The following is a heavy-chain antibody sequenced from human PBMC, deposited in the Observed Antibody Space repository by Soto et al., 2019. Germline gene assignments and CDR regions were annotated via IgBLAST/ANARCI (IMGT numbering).Heavy chain of an antibody. CDR3: ARGTYYDFWSGYYTSGGVAGMDA. Sequence: PSETLSLTCTVSGGSISSYYWSWIRQPPGKGLEWIGYIYYSGSTNYNPSLKSRVTISVDTSKNQFSLKLSSVTAAATAVYYCARGTYYDFWSGYYTSGGVAGMDAWGQGTTVTVSS. J-gene: IGHJ6*02. V-gene: IGHV4-59*01. CDR1: GGSISSYY. CDR2: IYYSGST. D-gene: IGHD3-3*01.